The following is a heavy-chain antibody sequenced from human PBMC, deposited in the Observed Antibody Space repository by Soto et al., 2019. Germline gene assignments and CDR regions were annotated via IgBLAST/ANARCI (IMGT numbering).Heavy chain of an antibody. D-gene: IGHD3-16*01. CDR2: ISSSSSYI. CDR3: ARGYPPAGGFRPYFDY. V-gene: IGHV3-21*01. J-gene: IGHJ4*02. Sequence: GALRLSCAASGFTFSSYSMNWVRQAPGKGLEWVSSISSSSSYIYYADSVKGRFTISRDNAKNSLYLQMNSLRAEDTAVYYCARGYPPAGGFRPYFDYWGQGTLVTVSS. CDR1: GFTFSSYS.